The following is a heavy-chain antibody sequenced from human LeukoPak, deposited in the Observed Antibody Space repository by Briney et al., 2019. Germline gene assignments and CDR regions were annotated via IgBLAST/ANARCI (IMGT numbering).Heavy chain of an antibody. CDR2: IYYSGST. CDR1: GGSISSYY. D-gene: IGHD2/OR15-2a*01. J-gene: IGHJ4*02. CDR3: ASWDDDYLTPFDY. V-gene: IGHV4-59*08. Sequence: SETLSLTCTVSGGSISSYYWSWIRQPPGKGLEWIGYIYYSGSTNYNPSLKSRVTISVDTSKNQFSLKLSSVTAADTAVYYCASWDDDYLTPFDYWGQGTLVTVSS.